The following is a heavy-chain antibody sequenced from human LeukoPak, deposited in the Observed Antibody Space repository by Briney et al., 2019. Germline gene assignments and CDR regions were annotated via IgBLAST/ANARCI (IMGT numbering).Heavy chain of an antibody. CDR3: ARHQSSSWYRLFDY. D-gene: IGHD6-13*01. J-gene: IGHJ4*02. CDR2: IYYSGST. V-gene: IGHV4-39*01. Sequence: SETLSLTCTVSGGSISSSSYYWGWIRQPPGKGLEWIGSIYYSGSTYYNPSLKSRVTISVDTSKNQFSLKLSSATAADTAVYYCARHQSSSWYRLFDYWGQGTLVTVSS. CDR1: GGSISSSSYY.